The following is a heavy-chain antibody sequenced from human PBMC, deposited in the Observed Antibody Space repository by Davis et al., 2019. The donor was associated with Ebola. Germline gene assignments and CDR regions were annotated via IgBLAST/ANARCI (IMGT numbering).Heavy chain of an antibody. Sequence: GESLKISCAASGFTVSSNYMSWVRQAPGKGLEWVSVIYSGGSTYYADSVKGRFTISRDNSKNTLYLQMNSLRAEDTAVYYCARDGSVFDPNWFDPWGQGTLVTVSS. D-gene: IGHD3-10*01. J-gene: IGHJ5*02. V-gene: IGHV3-66*01. CDR2: IYSGGST. CDR3: ARDGSVFDPNWFDP. CDR1: GFTVSSNY.